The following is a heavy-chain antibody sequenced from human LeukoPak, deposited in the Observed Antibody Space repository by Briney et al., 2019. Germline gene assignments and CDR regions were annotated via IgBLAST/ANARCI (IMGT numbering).Heavy chain of an antibody. D-gene: IGHD2-15*01. CDR2: INSDGSST. CDR3: VLRDCSGGIGYLDY. V-gene: IGHV3-74*01. CDR1: GLTFSNYW. J-gene: IGHJ4*02. Sequence: GGSLRLSCAASGLTFSNYWMHWVRQTSGKGLVWVSRINSDGSSTRYADSVKGRFTISRDNAKNTLDLQMSSLRAEDTAVYYSVLRDCSGGIGYLDYWGQGTLVTVSS.